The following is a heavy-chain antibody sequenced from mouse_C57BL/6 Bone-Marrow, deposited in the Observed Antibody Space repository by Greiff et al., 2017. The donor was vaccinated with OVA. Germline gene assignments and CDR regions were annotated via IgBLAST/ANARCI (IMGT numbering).Heavy chain of an antibody. J-gene: IGHJ1*03. V-gene: IGHV1-64*01. CDR2: IHPTSGST. D-gene: IGHD1-1*01. Sequence: QVQLQQPGAELVKPGASVKLSCKASGYTFTSYWMHWVKQRPGQGLEWIGMIHPTSGSTNYNAKFKSKATLTVDKSSSTAYMQLSSLTSEDSAVYDCARWYYGSSYDWYFDVWGTGTTVTVSS. CDR3: ARWYYGSSYDWYFDV. CDR1: GYTFTSYW.